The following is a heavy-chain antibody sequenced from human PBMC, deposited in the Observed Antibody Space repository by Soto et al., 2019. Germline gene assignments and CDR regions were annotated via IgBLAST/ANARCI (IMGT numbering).Heavy chain of an antibody. CDR2: IIPILGVA. D-gene: IGHD4-17*01. CDR3: ARVAEMGTVTEGYYYYMDV. CDR1: GAPFSNPP. J-gene: IGHJ6*03. V-gene: IGHV1-69*04. Sequence: QVKLVSSGAEVKNPGSSLRVSGKALGAPFSNPPITWFQQAPGQGLEWLVRIIPILGVANYAQKFQARVTITADKSTTTAYMELSSLRSADTAVYYCARVAEMGTVTEGYYYYMDVWGKGTTVTVSS.